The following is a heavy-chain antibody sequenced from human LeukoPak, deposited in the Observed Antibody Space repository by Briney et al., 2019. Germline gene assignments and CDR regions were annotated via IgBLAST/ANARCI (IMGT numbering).Heavy chain of an antibody. J-gene: IGHJ4*02. CDR1: GFIFSTYG. V-gene: IGHV3-30*02. CDR3: GKHTSSSDY. CDR2: IRSDGSDK. D-gene: IGHD2-2*01. Sequence: PGGSLRLSCAASGFIFSTYGMHWVRQAPGKGLEWVAFIRSDGSDKSYAGSVMGRFTISRDNSKNTLYLQMNTLRAEDTAVYYCGKHTSSSDYWGQGTLATVSS.